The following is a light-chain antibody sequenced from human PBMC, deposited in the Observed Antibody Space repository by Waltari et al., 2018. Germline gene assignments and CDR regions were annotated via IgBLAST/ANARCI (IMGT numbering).Light chain of an antibody. Sequence: DIQMTQSPSTLSASEGDRVTLTCRASQSISSWLAWYQQKPGKAPKILIKKASSLESGVPSRFTGSGSGTEFTLTISSLQPDDFATYYCQQYNNYPYTFGQGTKLEIK. CDR2: KAS. CDR3: QQYNNYPYT. J-gene: IGKJ2*01. V-gene: IGKV1-5*03. CDR1: QSISSW.